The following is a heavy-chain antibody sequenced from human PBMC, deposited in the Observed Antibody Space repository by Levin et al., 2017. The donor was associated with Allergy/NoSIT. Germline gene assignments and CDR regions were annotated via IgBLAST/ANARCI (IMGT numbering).Heavy chain of an antibody. CDR3: ARDSRGSALPFDI. D-gene: IGHD3-10*01. CDR1: GGSISSDGYS. CDR2: IYHSGST. J-gene: IGHJ3*02. Sequence: SQTLSLPCAVSGGSISSDGYSWSWIRQPPGKGLEWIGYIYHSGSTYYNPSLKSRVIISVDRSKNQISLKLSSVTAADTAVYYCARDSRGSALPFDIWGQGTMVTVSS. V-gene: IGHV4-30-2*01.